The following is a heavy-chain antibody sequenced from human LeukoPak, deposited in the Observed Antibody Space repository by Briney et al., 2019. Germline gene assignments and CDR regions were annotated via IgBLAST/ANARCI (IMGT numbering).Heavy chain of an antibody. V-gene: IGHV4-59*02. CDR1: GASVRSYC. CDR2: IYYSGST. D-gene: IGHD2/OR15-2a*01. J-gene: IGHJ3*02. CDR3: APPNSVLLFRALDI. Sequence: SETLSLTCTVSGASVRSYCWSWIRQTPGKGLEWIGYIYYSGSTNYYASLKRRGTISADTSKNQFSLLVTSVPAADAAAFYCAPPNSVLLFRALDIWGEGAMVTVSS.